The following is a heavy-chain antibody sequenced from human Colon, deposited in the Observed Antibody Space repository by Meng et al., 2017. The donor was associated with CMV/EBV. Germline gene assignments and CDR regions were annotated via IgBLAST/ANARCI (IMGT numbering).Heavy chain of an antibody. CDR1: GYTLTRHF. D-gene: IGHD2-8*01. V-gene: IGHV1-46*01. CDR3: ARDHSDNDDRWWLDP. J-gene: IGHJ5*02. CDR2: INPNGGWT. Sequence: GYTLTRHFVHWVRQAPGQGLEWMGIINPNGGWTSSADIFQGRLTVTRDTSTNTVYMELSSLTPEDTAIYYCARDHSDNDDRWWLDPWGQGTLVTVSS.